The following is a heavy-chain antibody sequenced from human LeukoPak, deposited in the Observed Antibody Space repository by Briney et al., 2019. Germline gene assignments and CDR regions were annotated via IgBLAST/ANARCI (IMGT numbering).Heavy chain of an antibody. V-gene: IGHV4-4*07. CDR2: IYSSGSS. Sequence: PSQTLSLTCTVSGGSLSSYYWSWIRQPAGKGLEWIGRIYSSGSSTYNPSLKCRVTMSVDNSKNQFSLKLSSVTAADPAVYYCRRDRCGGDCYASGYFDSWGQRNLVTVSS. CDR1: GGSLSSYY. D-gene: IGHD2-21*02. CDR3: RRDRCGGDCYASGYFDS. J-gene: IGHJ4*02.